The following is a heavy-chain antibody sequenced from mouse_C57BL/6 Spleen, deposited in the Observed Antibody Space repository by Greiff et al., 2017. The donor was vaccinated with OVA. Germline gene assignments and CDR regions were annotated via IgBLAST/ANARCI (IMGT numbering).Heavy chain of an antibody. CDR1: GYTFTDYY. Sequence: VNVVESGAELVRPGASVKLSCKASGYTFTDYYINWVKQRPGQGLEWIARIYPGSGNTYYNEKFKGKATLTAEKSSSTAYMQLSSLTSEDSAVYFCARVLYYGYDAWFAYWGQRTLVTVSA. J-gene: IGHJ3*01. CDR2: IYPGSGNT. V-gene: IGHV1-76*01. D-gene: IGHD2-2*01. CDR3: ARVLYYGYDAWFAY.